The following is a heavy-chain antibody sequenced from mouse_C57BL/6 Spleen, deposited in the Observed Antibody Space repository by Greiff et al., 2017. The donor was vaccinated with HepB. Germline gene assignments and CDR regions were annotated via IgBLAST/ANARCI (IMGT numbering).Heavy chain of an antibody. Sequence: EVHLVESGPGLVKPSQSLSLTCSVTGYSITSGYYWNWIRQFPGNKLEWMGYISYDGSNNYNPSLKNRISITRDTSKNQFFLKLNSVTTEDTATYYCARVRRGGVFDYWGQGTTLTVSS. CDR1: GYSITSGYY. CDR3: ARVRRGGVFDY. V-gene: IGHV3-6*01. J-gene: IGHJ2*01. CDR2: ISYDGSN.